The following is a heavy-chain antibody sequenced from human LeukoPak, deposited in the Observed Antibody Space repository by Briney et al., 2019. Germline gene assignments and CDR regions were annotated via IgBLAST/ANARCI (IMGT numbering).Heavy chain of an antibody. CDR2: ISASGGST. CDR1: GFTFSSYA. CDR3: AKGTFDWSFPLYFDS. D-gene: IGHD3-9*01. J-gene: IGHJ4*02. V-gene: IGHV3-23*01. Sequence: GGSLRLSCAASGFTFSSYAMTWVRQAPGKGLEWVSAISASGGSTYYADSVKGRFTISRDNSKNTLYLQMNSLRAEDTAVYYCAKGTFDWSFPLYFDSWGQGILVTVSS.